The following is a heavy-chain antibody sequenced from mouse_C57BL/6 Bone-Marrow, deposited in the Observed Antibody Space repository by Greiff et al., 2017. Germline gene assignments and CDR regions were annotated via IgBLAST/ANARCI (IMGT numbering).Heavy chain of an antibody. CDR3: ARPPYYSNYDYAMDY. CDR2: ISSGGSYT. D-gene: IGHD2-5*01. V-gene: IGHV5-6*01. CDR1: GFTFSSYG. J-gene: IGHJ4*01. Sequence: VQLKESGGDLVKPGGSLKLSCAASGFTFSSYGMSWVRQTPDKRLEWVATISSGGSYTYYPDSVKGRFTISRDNAKNTLYLQMSSLKSEDTAMYYCARPPYYSNYDYAMDYWGQGTSVTVSS.